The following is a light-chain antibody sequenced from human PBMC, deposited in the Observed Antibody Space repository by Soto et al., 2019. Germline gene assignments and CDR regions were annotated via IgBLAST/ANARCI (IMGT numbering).Light chain of an antibody. CDR1: SGSIASNY. CDR3: QSYDSSNLWV. J-gene: IGLJ3*02. CDR2: EDN. V-gene: IGLV6-57*04. Sequence: NFMLTQPHSVSESQGKTVTISCTRSSGSIASNYVQWYQQRPGSAPTTVIYEDNQRPSGVPDRFSGSIDSSSNSASLTISGLKTEDYAAYYCQSYDSSNLWVFGGGTEVTVL.